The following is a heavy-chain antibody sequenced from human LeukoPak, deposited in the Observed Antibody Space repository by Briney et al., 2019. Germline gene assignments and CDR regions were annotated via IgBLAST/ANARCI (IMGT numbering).Heavy chain of an antibody. CDR2: IYYSGST. J-gene: IGHJ3*02. CDR3: ARRSGSGSGITI. V-gene: IGHV4-59*08. D-gene: IGHD3-10*01. Sequence: SETLSLTCTVSGGSISSYYWSWIRQPPGKGLEWIGYIYYSGSTNYNPSLKSRVTISVDTSKNQFSLKLSSVTAADTAVYYCARRSGSGSGITIWGQGTMVTVSS. CDR1: GGSISSYY.